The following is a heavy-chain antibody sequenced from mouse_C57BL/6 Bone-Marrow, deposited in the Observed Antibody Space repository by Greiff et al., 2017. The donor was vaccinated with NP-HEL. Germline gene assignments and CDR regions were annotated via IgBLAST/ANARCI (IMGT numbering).Heavy chain of an antibody. Sequence: VQLQQSGPELVKPGASVKISCKASGYAFSSSWMNWVKQRPGKGLEWIGRIYPGDGDTNYNGKFKGKATLTADKSSSTAYMQLSSLTSEDSAVYFCARDDGYDPYYAMDYWGQGTSVTVSS. J-gene: IGHJ4*01. CDR3: ARDDGYDPYYAMDY. CDR2: IYPGDGDT. V-gene: IGHV1-82*01. D-gene: IGHD2-2*01. CDR1: GYAFSSSW.